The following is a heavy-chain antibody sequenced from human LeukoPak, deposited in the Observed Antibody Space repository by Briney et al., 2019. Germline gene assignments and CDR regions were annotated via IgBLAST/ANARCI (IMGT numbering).Heavy chain of an antibody. CDR2: IKSKADGGTT. CDR1: GFNFTNAL. V-gene: IGHV3-15*01. D-gene: IGHD1-1*01. CDR3: TDPPTSL. J-gene: IGHJ4*02. Sequence: GGSLRLSCAASGFNFTNALVSWVRRAPGKGLEWLGRIKSKADGGTTLHAASVEDRFAISRDDSINTLYLQMNSLKMDDTAVYYCTDPPTSLWGQGILVTVSS.